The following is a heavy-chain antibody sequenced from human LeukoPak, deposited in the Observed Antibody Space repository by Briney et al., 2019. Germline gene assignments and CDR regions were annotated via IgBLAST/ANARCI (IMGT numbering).Heavy chain of an antibody. J-gene: IGHJ6*02. D-gene: IGHD3-16*01. V-gene: IGHV3-7*01. CDR2: IKKDGGEK. CDR1: GFTFSDSW. Sequence: GGSLRLSCVASGFTFSDSWMSWVGQAPGKGLEWVADIKKDGGEKGYVDSVKGRFTISRDNDKNSLYLQMDSLRAEDTAVYYCATYTNWVAGDVWGQGTTVSVSS. CDR3: ATYTNWVAGDV.